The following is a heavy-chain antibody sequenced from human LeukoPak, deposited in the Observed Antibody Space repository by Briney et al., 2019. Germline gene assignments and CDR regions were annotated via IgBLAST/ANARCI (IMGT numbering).Heavy chain of an antibody. Sequence: SSETLSLTCAVSGASISNNNWWSWVRQPPGKGLEWIGEIYHSGSTNYNPSLKSRVTISVDKSKNQFSLKLRSVTAADTAVYYCAKVSSSGWSDFDYWGQGTLATVSS. V-gene: IGHV4-4*02. J-gene: IGHJ4*02. CDR3: AKVSSSGWSDFDY. D-gene: IGHD6-19*01. CDR2: IYHSGST. CDR1: GASISNNNW.